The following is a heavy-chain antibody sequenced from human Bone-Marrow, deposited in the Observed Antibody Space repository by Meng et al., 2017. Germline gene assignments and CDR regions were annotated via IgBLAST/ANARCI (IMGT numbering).Heavy chain of an antibody. CDR2: TYYRSQWQS. J-gene: IGHJ4*02. V-gene: IGHV6-1*01. D-gene: IGHD3-10*01. Sequence: QVKLQQSGPRLVTTSQTLSLTCAISGDSVSGNRALWHWVRQSPSRGLEWLGHTYYRSQWQSHYGASVKSRISIYADTSRNQFSLILNSVTPEDTAVYYCASWYGESWGQGTLVTVSS. CDR3: ASWYGES. CDR1: GDSVSGNRAL.